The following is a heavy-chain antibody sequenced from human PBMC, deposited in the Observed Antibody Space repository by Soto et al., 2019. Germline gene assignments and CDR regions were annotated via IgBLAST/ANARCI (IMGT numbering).Heavy chain of an antibody. J-gene: IGHJ4*02. V-gene: IGHV3-30*03. Sequence: QVQLVESGGGVVQPASGFTFSSYGMHWVRQAPGKGLEWVAVISYDGSNKYYADSVKGRFTISRDNSKTTLYLQMNSLRAEDTAVYYCAPWFGAFDYWGQGTLVTVSS. CDR2: ISYDGSNK. D-gene: IGHD3-10*01. CDR3: APWFGAFDY. CDR1: GFTFSSYG.